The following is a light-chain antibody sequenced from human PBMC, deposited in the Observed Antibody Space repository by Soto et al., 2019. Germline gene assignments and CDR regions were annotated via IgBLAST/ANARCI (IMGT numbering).Light chain of an antibody. CDR3: QQYGSSPRT. CDR1: QSVSSSY. Sequence: EIVLTQSPGTLSLSPGERATLSCRASQSVSSSYLAWYQQKPGQAPRLLIYGASSRATSIPDWFSGSGSGTDFTLTISRLEPEDFAVYYCQQYGSSPRTFGQGTKVEIK. CDR2: GAS. J-gene: IGKJ1*01. V-gene: IGKV3-20*01.